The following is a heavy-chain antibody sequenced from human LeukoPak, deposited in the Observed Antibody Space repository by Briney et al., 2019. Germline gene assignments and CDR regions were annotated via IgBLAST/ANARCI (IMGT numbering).Heavy chain of an antibody. V-gene: IGHV1-69*06. CDR2: IIPIFGTA. D-gene: IGHD6-19*01. J-gene: IGHJ4*02. Sequence: SVKVSCKASGGTFSSYAISWVRQAPGQGLEWMGGIIPIFGTANYAQKFQGRVTITADKSTSTAYMELSSLRSEDTAVYYCASDGPYSSGWYYYWGQGTLVAVSS. CDR1: GGTFSSYA. CDR3: ASDGPYSSGWYYY.